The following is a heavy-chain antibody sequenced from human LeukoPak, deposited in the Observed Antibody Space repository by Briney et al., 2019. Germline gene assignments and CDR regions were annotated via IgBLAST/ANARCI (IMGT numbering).Heavy chain of an antibody. CDR3: AKELRGYSYGYVRGFDY. CDR1: GFTFSSYA. CDR2: ISGSGGST. J-gene: IGHJ4*02. Sequence: GGSLRLSCAASGFTFSSYAMSWVRQAPGKGLEWVSAISGSGGSTYYADSVKGRFTISRDNSKNTLYLQMNSLRAEDTAVYYCAKELRGYSYGYVRGFDYWGQGTLVTVSS. V-gene: IGHV3-23*01. D-gene: IGHD5-18*01.